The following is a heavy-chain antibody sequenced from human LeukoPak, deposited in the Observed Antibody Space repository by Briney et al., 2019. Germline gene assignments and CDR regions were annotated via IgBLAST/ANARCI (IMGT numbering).Heavy chain of an antibody. J-gene: IGHJ6*03. CDR2: FSGSGGTT. D-gene: IGHD2-8*01. V-gene: IGHV3-23*01. CDR3: ANGNRCTSPNCLGYYYFYMDV. CDR1: GFTFSSYA. Sequence: GGSLRLSCAASGFTFSSYAMNWVRQAPGRGLEWVSGFSGSGGTTYYADSVKGRFTISRDNSKNTLYLQMNSLRAEDTAVYYCANGNRCTSPNCLGYYYFYMDVWGKGATVTVSS.